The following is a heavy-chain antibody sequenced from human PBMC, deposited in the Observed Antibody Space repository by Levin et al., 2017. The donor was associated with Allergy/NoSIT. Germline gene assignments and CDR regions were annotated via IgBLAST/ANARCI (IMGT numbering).Heavy chain of an antibody. CDR3: ARDFRASGYSSDSY. CDR2: IKKEEREK. Sequence: GGSLRLSCAASGFWFKGYWLTGFARAQGKGLEWGAIIKKEEREKNNVNSVKGGFTISKDHPKNSLYLQMNSLSAEDTAVYYCARDFRASGYSSDSYWGQGTLVSVSS. V-gene: IGHV3-7*01. D-gene: IGHD6-25*01. CDR1: GFWFKGYW. J-gene: IGHJ4*02.